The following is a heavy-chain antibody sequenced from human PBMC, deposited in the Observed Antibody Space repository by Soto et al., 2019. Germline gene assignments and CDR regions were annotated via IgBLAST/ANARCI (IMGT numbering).Heavy chain of an antibody. D-gene: IGHD4-17*01. CDR3: ARDFYGDYGVDAFDI. Sequence: GGSLRLSCAASGFTFSSYWMSWVRQAPGKGLEWVANIKQDGSEKYYVDSVKGRFTISRDNAKNSLYLQMNSLRAEDTAVYYCARDFYGDYGVDAFDIWGQGTMVTVSS. J-gene: IGHJ3*02. CDR2: IKQDGSEK. CDR1: GFTFSSYW. V-gene: IGHV3-7*01.